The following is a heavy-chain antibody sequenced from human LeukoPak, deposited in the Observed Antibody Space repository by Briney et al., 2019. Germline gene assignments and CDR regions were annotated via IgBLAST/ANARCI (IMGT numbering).Heavy chain of an antibody. CDR3: ARTITIFGGDWFDP. CDR2: IYHSGST. J-gene: IGHJ5*02. Sequence: PSQTLSLTCAVSGGSISSGGYSWSWIRQPPGKGLEWNGYIYHSGSTYYNPSLKSRVTISVDRSKSQFSLKLSSVTAADTAVYYCARTITIFGGDWFDPWGQGTLVTVSS. V-gene: IGHV4-30-2*01. D-gene: IGHD3-3*01. CDR1: GGSISSGGYS.